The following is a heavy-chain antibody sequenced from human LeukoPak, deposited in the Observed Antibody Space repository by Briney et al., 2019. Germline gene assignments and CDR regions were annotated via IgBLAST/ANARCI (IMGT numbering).Heavy chain of an antibody. V-gene: IGHV3-48*02. D-gene: IGHD3-16*02. Sequence: PGGSLRLSCVASGFTLRTYGMSWVRQSPGKGLEWISYISGSSDTLHYADSVKGRFTISRDIAKSSVFLQLNSLRDEDTAVYYCARPTIIRGAVVSAFDNWGQGTLVTASS. CDR1: GFTLRTYG. CDR2: ISGSSDTL. J-gene: IGHJ4*02. CDR3: ARPTIIRGAVVSAFDN.